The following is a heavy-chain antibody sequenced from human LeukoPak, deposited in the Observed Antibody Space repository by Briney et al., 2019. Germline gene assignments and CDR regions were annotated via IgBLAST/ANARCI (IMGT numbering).Heavy chain of an antibody. J-gene: IGHJ6*03. CDR1: GYSISSGYY. V-gene: IGHV4-38-2*01. CDR3: ARALGYCSGTSCPGDRGYYYYYYMDV. Sequence: SETLSLTCAVSGYSISSGYYWGWIRQPPGKGLEWIGSIYHSGSTYYNPSLKSRVTISVDTSKNQFSLKLSSVTAADTAVYYCARALGYCSGTSCPGDRGYYYYYYMDVWGKGTTVTVSS. CDR2: IYHSGST. D-gene: IGHD2-2*01.